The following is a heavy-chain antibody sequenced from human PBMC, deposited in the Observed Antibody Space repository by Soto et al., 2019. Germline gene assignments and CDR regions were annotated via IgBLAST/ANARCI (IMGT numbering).Heavy chain of an antibody. CDR2: ISASGDAT. J-gene: IGHJ4*02. CDR3: AKKVTIYAVDPADY. D-gene: IGHD3-3*01. CDR1: GFTFSDFT. V-gene: IGHV3-23*01. Sequence: GGSLRLSCAASGFTFSDFTMSWVRQAPGKGLEWVSVISASGDATYYAASVKGRFTLSRDNSKNTLYLQMNSLTVADTAVYYCAKKVTIYAVDPADYWGQGTQVTVSS.